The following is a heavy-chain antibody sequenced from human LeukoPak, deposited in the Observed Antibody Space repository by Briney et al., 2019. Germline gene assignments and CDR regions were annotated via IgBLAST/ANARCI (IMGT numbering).Heavy chain of an antibody. CDR1: GGSISSSSYY. Sequence: ASETLSLTCTVSGGSISSSSYYWGWIRQPPGKGLEWIGSIYYSGSTYYNPSLKSRATISVDTSKNQFSLKLSSVTAADTAVYYCARRGYSSGWYTDYWGQGTLVTVSS. CDR2: IYYSGST. D-gene: IGHD6-19*01. CDR3: ARRGYSSGWYTDY. V-gene: IGHV4-39*01. J-gene: IGHJ4*02.